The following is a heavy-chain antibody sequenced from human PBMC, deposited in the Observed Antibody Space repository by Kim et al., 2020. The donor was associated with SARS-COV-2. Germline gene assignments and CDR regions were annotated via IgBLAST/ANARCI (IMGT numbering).Heavy chain of an antibody. J-gene: IGHJ6*02. CDR1: GFTFTSSA. CDR2: IVVGSGNT. Sequence: SVKVSCKASGFTFTSSAVQWVRQARGQRLEWIGWIVVGSGNTNYAQKFQERVTITRDMSTSTAYMELSSLRSEDTAVYYCAAGLQGGVAVAGPYYYYGMDVWGQGTTVTVSS. V-gene: IGHV1-58*01. CDR3: AAGLQGGVAVAGPYYYYGMDV. D-gene: IGHD6-19*01.